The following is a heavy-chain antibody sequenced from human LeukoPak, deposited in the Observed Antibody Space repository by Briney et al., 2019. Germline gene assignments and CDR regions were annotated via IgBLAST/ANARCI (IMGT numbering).Heavy chain of an antibody. D-gene: IGHD3-22*01. CDR1: GYTFTGYY. CDR3: AREGDSSGYEGQFDY. CDR2: INPNSGGT. Sequence: ASVKVSCKASGYTFTGYYIHWVRQAPGQGLEWMGWINPNSGGTNYAQKFQGWVTMTRDTSISTAYMELSRLRSDDTAVYYCAREGDSSGYEGQFDYWGQGTLVTVSS. J-gene: IGHJ4*02. V-gene: IGHV1-2*04.